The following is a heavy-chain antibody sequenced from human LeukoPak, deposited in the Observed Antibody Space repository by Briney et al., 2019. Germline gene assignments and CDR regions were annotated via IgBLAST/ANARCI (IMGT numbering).Heavy chain of an antibody. D-gene: IGHD3-16*02. Sequence: GGSLRLSCAASGFTVSSNYMSWVRQAPGKGLEWVSIIYSGGSTNYADSVKGRFTISRDNAKNTLYLQMNSLRTEDTAVYYCARGVVVIATSGNDYWGQGTLVTVSS. CDR3: ARGVVVIATSGNDY. CDR1: GFTVSSNY. J-gene: IGHJ4*02. V-gene: IGHV3-53*01. CDR2: IYSGGST.